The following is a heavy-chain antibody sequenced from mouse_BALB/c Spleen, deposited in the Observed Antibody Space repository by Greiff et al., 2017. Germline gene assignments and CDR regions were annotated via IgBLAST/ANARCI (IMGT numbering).Heavy chain of an antibody. Sequence: QVQLKQSGPELVKPGASVKISCKASGYAFSSSWMNWVKQRPGQGLEWIGRIYPGDGDTNYNGKFKGKATLTADKSSSTAYMQLSSLTSVDSAVYFCARGFMITMDYWGQGTSVTVSS. CDR2: IYPGDGDT. D-gene: IGHD2-4*01. CDR3: ARGFMITMDY. V-gene: IGHV1-82*01. CDR1: GYAFSSSW. J-gene: IGHJ4*01.